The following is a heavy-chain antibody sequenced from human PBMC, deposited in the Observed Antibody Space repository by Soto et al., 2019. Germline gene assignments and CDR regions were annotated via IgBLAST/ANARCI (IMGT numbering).Heavy chain of an antibody. J-gene: IGHJ4*02. CDR1: GFAFNYYS. CDR3: ARSEFDYLDS. Sequence: GGSLRLSCEASGFAFNYYSMHWVRQAPGKGLEWVAVISFDGSNEKYADSVKGRMTISRDNSKNTLYLQMNSLRLEDTGVYYCARSEFDYLDSWGQGTLVTVSS. V-gene: IGHV3-30*03. CDR2: ISFDGSNE. D-gene: IGHD3-10*01.